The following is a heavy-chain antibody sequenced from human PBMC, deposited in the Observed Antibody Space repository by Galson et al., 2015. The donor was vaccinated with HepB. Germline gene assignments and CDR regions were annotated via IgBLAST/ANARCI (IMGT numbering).Heavy chain of an antibody. J-gene: IGHJ4*02. V-gene: IGHV1-69*01. CDR2: IIPIFGTA. D-gene: IGHD3-22*01. CDR3: ARGHYYDSSGPLGHH. Sequence: SVKVSCKASGVTFSSYAISWVRQAPGQGLEWMGVIIPIFGTANYAQKFQGRVTITADESTSTAYMELSSLRSEDTAVYYCARGHYYDSSGPLGHHWGQGTLVTVSS. CDR1: GVTFSSYA.